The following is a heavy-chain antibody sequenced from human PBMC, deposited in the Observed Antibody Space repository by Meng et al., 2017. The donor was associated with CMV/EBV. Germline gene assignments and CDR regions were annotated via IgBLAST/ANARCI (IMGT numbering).Heavy chain of an antibody. D-gene: IGHD6-13*01. CDR1: GGTFSTFG. Sequence: SVKVSCKASGGTFSTFGISWVRQAPGQGLEWMGGIIPIFGTTNYAQKFQARVTITTDESTSTAYMELRSLRPEDTAVYYCAKAGSWYGENWFDPWGQGTLVTVSS. J-gene: IGHJ5*02. CDR3: AKAGSWYGENWFDP. V-gene: IGHV1-69*05. CDR2: IIPIFGTT.